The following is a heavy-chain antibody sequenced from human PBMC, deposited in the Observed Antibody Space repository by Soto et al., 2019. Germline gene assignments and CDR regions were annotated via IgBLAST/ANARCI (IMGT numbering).Heavy chain of an antibody. D-gene: IGHD3-3*01. J-gene: IGHJ4*02. V-gene: IGHV1-2*02. Sequence: ASVKVSCKASGYTFTGYYMHWVRQAPGQGLEWMGWINPNSGGTNYAQKFQGRVTMTRDTSISTAYMELSRLRSDDTAFYYCATFTFFGVVTPFALWGQGTLVIVSS. CDR2: INPNSGGT. CDR3: ATFTFFGVVTPFAL. CDR1: GYTFTGYY.